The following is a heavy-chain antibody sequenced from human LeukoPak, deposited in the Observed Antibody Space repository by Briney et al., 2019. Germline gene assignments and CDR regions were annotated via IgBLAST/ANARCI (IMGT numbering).Heavy chain of an antibody. Sequence: GGSLRLSCAASGFTFSSYAMHWVRQAPGKGLEWVAVISYDGSNKYYADSVKGRFTISRDNSKNTLYLQMNSLRAEDTAVYYCAREGPYCSSTSCSFHAFDIWGQGTMVTVSS. CDR1: GFTFSSYA. V-gene: IGHV3-30-3*01. J-gene: IGHJ3*02. CDR3: AREGPYCSSTSCSFHAFDI. D-gene: IGHD2-2*01. CDR2: ISYDGSNK.